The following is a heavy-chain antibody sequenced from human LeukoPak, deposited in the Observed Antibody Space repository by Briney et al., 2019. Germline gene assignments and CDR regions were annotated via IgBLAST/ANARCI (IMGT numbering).Heavy chain of an antibody. CDR2: INGGHYPT. V-gene: IGHV3-23*01. Sequence: GGSQRLSCAASGFTFSSYAMSWVRQAPGKGLEWVSSINGGHYPTYNTDSVKGRFTISRDNSKNTLYLQMNSLRADDTAVYYCTRDPNGDYVGAFDSWGQGTLVTVSS. J-gene: IGHJ5*01. CDR1: GFTFSSYA. CDR3: TRDPNGDYVGAFDS. D-gene: IGHD4-17*01.